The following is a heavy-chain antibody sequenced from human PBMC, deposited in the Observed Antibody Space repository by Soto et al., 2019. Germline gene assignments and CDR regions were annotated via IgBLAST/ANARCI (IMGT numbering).Heavy chain of an antibody. D-gene: IGHD4-17*01. CDR2: IQSQADGGTS. J-gene: IGHJ4*02. Sequence: EVQLVESGGGLVKPGASLRLSCAASGFSFSGARMSWVRQAPGKGLEWVGRIQSQADGGTSACAAPVKGRCSISRDDSQNILYLQMNSLKIEDTALYYCTEGTRFWGQGTLVIVSS. CDR3: TEGTRF. V-gene: IGHV3-15*01. CDR1: GFSFSGAR.